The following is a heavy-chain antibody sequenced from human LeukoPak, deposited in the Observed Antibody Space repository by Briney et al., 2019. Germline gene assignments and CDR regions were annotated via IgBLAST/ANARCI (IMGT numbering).Heavy chain of an antibody. J-gene: IGHJ4*02. V-gene: IGHV3-30*18. CDR1: GFTFTNFS. CDR3: AKVRATLVVVSYFDY. CDR2: ISHDGDNQ. Sequence: GGSLRLSCAASGFTFTNFSMSWVRQAPGKGLEWVAVISHDGDNQYYADSVKGRFTIPRDVSNNTLYLQMNSLRADDTAVYYCAKVRATLVVVSYFDYWGQGALVTVSS. D-gene: IGHD3-22*01.